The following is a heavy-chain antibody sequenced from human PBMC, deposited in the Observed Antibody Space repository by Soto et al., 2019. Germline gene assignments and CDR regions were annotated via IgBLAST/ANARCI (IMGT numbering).Heavy chain of an antibody. CDR3: AKYMVQSATRVFDY. Sequence: GNGLEWVSVIGGRGDGIQYADSVKGRFTVSRDNSRDTLFLRMKSLRAEDTATYFCAKYMVQSATRVFDYWGQGALVSVSS. V-gene: IGHV3-23*01. CDR2: IGGRGDGI. J-gene: IGHJ4*02. D-gene: IGHD2-8*01.